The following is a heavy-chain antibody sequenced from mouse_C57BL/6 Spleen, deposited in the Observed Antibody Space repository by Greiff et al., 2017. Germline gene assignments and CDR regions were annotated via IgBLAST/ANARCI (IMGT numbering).Heavy chain of an antibody. V-gene: IGHV1-19*01. J-gene: IGHJ1*03. CDR3: ARRGYGSSYLYWYFDV. CDR1: GYTFTDYY. CDR2: INPYNGGT. Sequence: EVQLQQSGPVLVKPGASVKMSCKASGYTFTDYYMNWVKQSHGKSLEWIGVINPYNGGTSYNQKFKGKATLTVDKSSSTAYMELNRLTSEDSAVYYCARRGYGSSYLYWYFDVWGKGTTVTVSS. D-gene: IGHD1-1*01.